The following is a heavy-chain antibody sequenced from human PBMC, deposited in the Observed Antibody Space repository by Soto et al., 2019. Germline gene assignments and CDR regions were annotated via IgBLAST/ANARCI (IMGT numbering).Heavy chain of an antibody. Sequence: SETLSLTCTVSGGSISSYYWSWIRQPAGKGLEWIGRIYTSGSTNYNPSLKSRVTMSVDTSKNQFSLKLSSVTAADTAVYYCERETIFGVVIRSDGMDVWGQGTTVTVSS. J-gene: IGHJ6*02. V-gene: IGHV4-4*07. D-gene: IGHD3-3*01. CDR3: ERETIFGVVIRSDGMDV. CDR1: GGSISSYY. CDR2: IYTSGST.